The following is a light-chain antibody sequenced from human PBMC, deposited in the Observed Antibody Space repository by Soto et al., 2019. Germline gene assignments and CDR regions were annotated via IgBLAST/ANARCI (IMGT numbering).Light chain of an antibody. V-gene: IGKV3-20*01. J-gene: IGKJ1*01. CDR1: QSVSSSY. CDR2: GAS. CDR3: QHYGSSLWT. Sequence: EIVLTQSPGTLSVSPGERATLSCRASQSVSSSYLAWYQQKPGQAPRLLIYGASSRATGIPARFSGSGSGTDFTLTISRLEPEDFAVYYCQHYGSSLWTFGQGPKVEIK.